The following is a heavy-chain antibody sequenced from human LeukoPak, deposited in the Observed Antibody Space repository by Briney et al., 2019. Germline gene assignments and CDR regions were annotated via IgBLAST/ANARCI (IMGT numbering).Heavy chain of an antibody. D-gene: IGHD5-24*01. CDR1: GGTFSSYA. V-gene: IGHV1-69*04. CDR2: IIPILGIA. J-gene: IGHJ3*02. CDR3: AREREGDGYKGDDAFDI. Sequence: GASVKVSCKASGGTFSSYAISWVRQAPGQGLEWMGRIIPILGIANYAQKFQGRVTITADKSTSTAYMELSSLRSEDTAVYYCAREREGDGYKGDDAFDIWGQETMVTVSS.